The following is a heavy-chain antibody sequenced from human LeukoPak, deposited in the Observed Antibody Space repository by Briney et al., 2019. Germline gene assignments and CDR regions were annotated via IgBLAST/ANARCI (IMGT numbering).Heavy chain of an antibody. V-gene: IGHV3-7*01. CDR2: IKEDGSEK. D-gene: IGHD1-26*01. J-gene: IGHJ5*02. CDR1: GFTFSNYW. CDR3: VRGGSYTFDP. Sequence: PGGSLRLSCAASGFTFSNYWMTWVRQAPGKGLEWVAGIKEDGSEKSYVDSVKGRFTISRDNAKTSLFLQMNGLGAEDTAVYYCVRGGSYTFDPWGQGILVTVSS.